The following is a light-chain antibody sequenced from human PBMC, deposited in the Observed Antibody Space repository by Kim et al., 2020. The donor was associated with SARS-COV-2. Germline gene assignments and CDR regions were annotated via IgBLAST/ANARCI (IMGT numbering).Light chain of an antibody. CDR3: YSIDRSGHHF. J-gene: IGLJ2*01. CDR1: AVPEKY. CDR2: GDT. V-gene: IGLV3-10*01. Sequence: SYELTQPPSVSVSPGQTARIPCSGDAVPEKYVHWYQQKSGQAPAVVIHGDTKRPSGIPERFSGSTSGTTATLTITGAQVEDEADYHCYSIDRSGHHFFGGGTRLTVL.